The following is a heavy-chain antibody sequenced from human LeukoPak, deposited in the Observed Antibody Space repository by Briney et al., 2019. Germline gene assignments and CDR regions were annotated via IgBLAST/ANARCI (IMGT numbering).Heavy chain of an antibody. CDR2: IKQDGSEQ. J-gene: IGHJ3*02. CDR1: GFTFSHYY. CDR3: ARESIVVVPTTMDDASDI. Sequence: PGGSLRLSCAASGFTFSHYYMSWVRQAPGKGMEWVANIKQDGSEQFYLDSVKGRFTISRVNAKNALYLQMHSLRVEDTAVYYCARESIVVVPTTMDDASDIWGQGTMVTVSS. V-gene: IGHV3-7*01. D-gene: IGHD2-2*01.